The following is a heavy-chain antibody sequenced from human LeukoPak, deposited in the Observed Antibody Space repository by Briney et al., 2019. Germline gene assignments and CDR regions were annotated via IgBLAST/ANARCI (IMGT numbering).Heavy chain of an antibody. Sequence: SETLSLTCTVSGGSISSYYWSWIRQPAGKGLEWIGRIHTSGSTNYNPSLKSRVTMSVDTSKNQFSLKLSSVTAADTAVYYCARETNIVATIRWFDPWGQGTLVTVSS. D-gene: IGHD5-12*01. CDR3: ARETNIVATIRWFDP. J-gene: IGHJ5*02. CDR1: GGSISSYY. CDR2: IHTSGST. V-gene: IGHV4-4*07.